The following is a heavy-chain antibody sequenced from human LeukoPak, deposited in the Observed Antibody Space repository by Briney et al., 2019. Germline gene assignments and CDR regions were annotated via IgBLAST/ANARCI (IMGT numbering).Heavy chain of an antibody. CDR1: GGSISSSSYY. V-gene: IGHV4-39*07. CDR3: ARLGTMVRGVIDY. Sequence: SETLSLTCTVSGGSISSSSYYWSWIRQPPGKGLEWIGEINHSGSTNYNPSLKSRVTISVDTSKNQFSLKLSSVTAADTAVYYCARLGTMVRGVIDYWGQGTLVTVSS. CDR2: INHSGST. D-gene: IGHD3-10*01. J-gene: IGHJ4*02.